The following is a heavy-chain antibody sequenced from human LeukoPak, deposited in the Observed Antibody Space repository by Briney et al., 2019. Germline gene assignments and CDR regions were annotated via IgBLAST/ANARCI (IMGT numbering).Heavy chain of an antibody. CDR1: GYTFTSYG. D-gene: IGHD6-13*01. Sequence: ASVKVSCKASGYTFTSYGISWVRQAPGQGLEWMGWISAYNGNTNYAQKLQGRVTMTTDTSTSTAYMELRSLRSDDTAVYYCARVCVQLVLCYYGMDVWGQGTTVTVSS. J-gene: IGHJ6*02. CDR2: ISAYNGNT. CDR3: ARVCVQLVLCYYGMDV. V-gene: IGHV1-18*01.